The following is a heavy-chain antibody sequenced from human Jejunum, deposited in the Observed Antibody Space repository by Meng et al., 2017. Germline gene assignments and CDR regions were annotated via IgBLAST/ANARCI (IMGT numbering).Heavy chain of an antibody. J-gene: IGHJ6*02. CDR3: ARDILTGRYGMDV. Sequence: SETLSLTCTVSGGSISSDYWSWIRQPPGKGLEWIGYIYYSGNTNYNPSLKSRVTISLDTSKNQFSLKLSSVTAADTAVYYCARDILTGRYGMDVRGQGTTVTVSS. CDR1: GGSISSDY. CDR2: IYYSGNT. V-gene: IGHV4-59*01. D-gene: IGHD3-9*01.